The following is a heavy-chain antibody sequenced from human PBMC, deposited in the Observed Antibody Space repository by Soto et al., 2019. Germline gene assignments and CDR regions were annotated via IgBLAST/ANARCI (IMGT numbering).Heavy chain of an antibody. D-gene: IGHD2-21*02. V-gene: IGHV4-59*01. CDR3: AKTHDSRNDAFDI. J-gene: IGHJ3*02. CDR1: GGSISSYY. CDR2: IYYSGST. Sequence: PSETLSLTCTVSGGSISSYYWSWIRQPPGKGLEWIGYIYYSGSTNYNPSLKSRVTISVDTSKNQFSLKLSSVTAADTAVYYCAKTHDSRNDAFDIWGQGTMVTVSS.